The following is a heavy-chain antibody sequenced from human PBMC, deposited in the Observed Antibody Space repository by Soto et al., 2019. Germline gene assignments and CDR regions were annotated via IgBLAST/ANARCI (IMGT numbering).Heavy chain of an antibody. CDR1: GFSLSTSGVG. D-gene: IGHD2-2*01. V-gene: IGHV2-5*02. J-gene: IGHJ5*02. CDR3: AHSGSYCSSTSCQVRFDP. CDR2: IYWDDDK. Sequence: QITLKESGPTLVKPTQTLTLTCTFSGFSLSTSGVGVGWIRQPPGKALEWLALIYWDDDKRYSPSLKSRLTITKDTSKNQVVLTMTNMDPVDTATYYCAHSGSYCSSTSCQVRFDPWGQGTLVTVSS.